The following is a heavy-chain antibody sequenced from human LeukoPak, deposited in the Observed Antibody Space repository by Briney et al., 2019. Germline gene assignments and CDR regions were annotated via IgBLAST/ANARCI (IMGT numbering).Heavy chain of an antibody. Sequence: SVKVSCKASGGTFSSYAISWVRQAPGQGLEWMGRIIPIFGIANYAQKFQGRVTITADKSTSTAYMELSSLRSEDTAVYYCAMGDTAMGDAFDSFDIWGQGTTVTVSS. J-gene: IGHJ3*02. CDR1: GGTFSSYA. D-gene: IGHD5-18*01. CDR3: AMGDTAMGDAFDSFDI. V-gene: IGHV1-69*04. CDR2: IIPIFGIA.